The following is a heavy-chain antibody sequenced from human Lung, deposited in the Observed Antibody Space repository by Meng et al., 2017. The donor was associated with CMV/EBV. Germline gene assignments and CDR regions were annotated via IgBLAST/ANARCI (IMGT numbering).Heavy chain of an antibody. CDR3: ARGYGPIHSEYNFDY. D-gene: IGHD1-26*01. V-gene: IGHV6-1*02. CDR1: GDSVSSNSAA. CDR2: TFYRSKWSN. J-gene: IGHJ4*02. Sequence: QVQLQHPGPGLVKPSQTLSLTCATSGDSVSSNSAAWNWIRQSPSRGLEWLGRTFYRSKWSNEYAVSVKSRITINPDTSKNQFFLQLNSVTPEDTAVYYCARGYGPIHSEYNFDYWGQGTLVTVSS.